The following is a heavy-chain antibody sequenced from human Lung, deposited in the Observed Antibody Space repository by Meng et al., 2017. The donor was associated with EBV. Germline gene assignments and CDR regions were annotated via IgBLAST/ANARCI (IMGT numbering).Heavy chain of an antibody. CDR3: SRGTPGRRYADY. J-gene: IGHJ4*02. CDR2: LGAHDGDT. V-gene: IGHV1-18*01. Sequence: QVQEVPPGAGVKRRSAPGTVSCKASNFPVNGYRVGWFRQAPGQGLEWMAWLGAHDGDTSHVPRFKGRVTVTADRPTATAYMELRNLRSDDTAVYYCSRGTPGRRYADYWGQGTLVTVSS. D-gene: IGHD3-10*01. CDR1: NFPVNGYR.